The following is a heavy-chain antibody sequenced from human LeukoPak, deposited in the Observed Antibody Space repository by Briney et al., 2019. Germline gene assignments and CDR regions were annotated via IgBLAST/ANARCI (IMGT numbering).Heavy chain of an antibody. D-gene: IGHD3-3*01. Sequence: GGSLRLSCAASGFTVSSYAMSWVRQAPGKGLGCVSAISGSGGGTYYADSVKGRFTISRANSKNTLYQQMNSLRAEDTAVYYCAKAPIWSGYRPGLFDYWGQGTLVTVSS. V-gene: IGHV3-23*01. CDR3: AKAPIWSGYRPGLFDY. CDR1: GFTVSSYA. CDR2: ISGSGGGT. J-gene: IGHJ4*02.